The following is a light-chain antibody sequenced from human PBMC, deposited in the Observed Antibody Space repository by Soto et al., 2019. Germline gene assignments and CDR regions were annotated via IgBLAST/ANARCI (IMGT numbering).Light chain of an antibody. CDR3: QQYNSRWT. J-gene: IGKJ1*01. CDR1: QSISVW. CDR2: KAS. Sequence: DIQMTQSPSTLSASVGDRVTITCRASQSISVWLAWFQQKPGNAPKLLIYKASTLESGVPSRCSGSGSGTEFTLTTSSLQPDGSATYYGQQYNSRWTFGRGTKVEI. V-gene: IGKV1-5*03.